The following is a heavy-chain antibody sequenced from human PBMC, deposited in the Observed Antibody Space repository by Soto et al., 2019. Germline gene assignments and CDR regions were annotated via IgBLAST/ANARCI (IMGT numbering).Heavy chain of an antibody. CDR1: GFTFSSYA. Sequence: QVQLVESGGGVVQPGRSLRLSCAASGFTFSSYAMHWVRQAPGKGLEWVAVISYDGSNKYYADSVKGRFTISRDNSKNXLYLQMNSLRAEDTAVYYCARAKWIYCSGGSCYPDYWGQGTLVTVSS. CDR3: ARAKWIYCSGGSCYPDY. V-gene: IGHV3-30-3*01. J-gene: IGHJ4*02. CDR2: ISYDGSNK. D-gene: IGHD2-15*01.